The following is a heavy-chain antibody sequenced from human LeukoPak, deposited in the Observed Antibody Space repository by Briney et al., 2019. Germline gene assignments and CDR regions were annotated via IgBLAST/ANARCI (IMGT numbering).Heavy chain of an antibody. J-gene: IGHJ4*02. CDR3: ARDRLHYGEYEKTFDY. Sequence: PGGSLRLSCAASGFTFSSYEMNWVRQAPGKGLEWVSYISHSSRTIYYADSVKGRFTISRDNAKNSLYLQMNSLRAEDSAVYYCARDRLHYGEYEKTFDYWGQGTLVTVSS. CDR1: GFTFSSYE. CDR2: ISHSSRTI. D-gene: IGHD4-17*01. V-gene: IGHV3-48*01.